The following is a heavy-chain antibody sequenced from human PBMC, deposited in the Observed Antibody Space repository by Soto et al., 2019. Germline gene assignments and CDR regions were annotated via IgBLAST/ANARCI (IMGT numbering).Heavy chain of an antibody. V-gene: IGHV1-18*01. J-gene: IGHJ3*02. CDR1: GYTFTSYG. Sequence: ASVKVSCKASGYTFTSYGISWVRQAPGQGLEWMGWISAYNGNTNYAQKLQGRVTMNTDTSTSTAYMELRSLRSDDTAVYYCASSRYQLLLKGPGGAFDIWGQGKMVTVSS. D-gene: IGHD2-2*01. CDR2: ISAYNGNT. CDR3: ASSRYQLLLKGPGGAFDI.